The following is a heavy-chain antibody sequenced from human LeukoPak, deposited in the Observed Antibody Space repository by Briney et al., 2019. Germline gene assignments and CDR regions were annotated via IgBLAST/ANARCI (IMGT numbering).Heavy chain of an antibody. Sequence: GGSLRLSCAASGFAFSSYAMHWVRQGPGKGLEWVANIKQDGSEKYYVDSVKGRFTISRDNAKNSLYLQVNSLRAEDTAVYYCATEILYYYDSSGYYVDYFGYWGQGTLVTVSS. CDR2: IKQDGSEK. V-gene: IGHV3-7*01. J-gene: IGHJ4*02. CDR1: GFAFSSYA. CDR3: ATEILYYYDSSGYYVDYFGY. D-gene: IGHD3-22*01.